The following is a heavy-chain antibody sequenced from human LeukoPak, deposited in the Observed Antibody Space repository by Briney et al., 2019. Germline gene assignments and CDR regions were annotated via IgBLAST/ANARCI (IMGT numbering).Heavy chain of an antibody. V-gene: IGHV3-30*18. CDR3: AKDVGAVRDFDY. CDR2: ISYDGSNK. D-gene: IGHD1-26*01. J-gene: IGHJ4*02. Sequence: GGTLRLSCAASGFTFSSYGMHWVRQAPGKGLEWVAVISYDGSNKYYADSVKGRFTISRDNSKNTLYLQMNSLRAEDTAVYYCAKDVGAVRDFDYWGQGTLVTVSS. CDR1: GFTFSSYG.